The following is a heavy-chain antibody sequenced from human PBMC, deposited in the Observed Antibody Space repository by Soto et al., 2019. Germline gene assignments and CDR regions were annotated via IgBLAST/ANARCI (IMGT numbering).Heavy chain of an antibody. CDR1: GFTFSAYW. V-gene: IGHV3-74*01. CDR3: ARGPRGYSHGYNDY. Sequence: EVQLLESGGGLVQPGGSLRLSCAASGFTFSAYWMHWVRQAPGKGLVWVSRISSDGSRTTYADCAEDRFIISRDNAKNTLYLQLNRLRGEDTVVYHCARGPRGYSHGYNDYWGQGTLVSVSS. CDR2: ISSDGSRT. J-gene: IGHJ4*02. D-gene: IGHD5-18*01.